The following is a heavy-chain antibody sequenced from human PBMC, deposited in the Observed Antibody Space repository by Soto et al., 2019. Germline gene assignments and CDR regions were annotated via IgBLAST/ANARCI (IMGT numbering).Heavy chain of an antibody. D-gene: IGHD6-13*01. CDR3: AAISWIYYYGMDV. V-gene: IGHV4-31*03. J-gene: IGHJ6*02. CDR1: GGSISSGGYY. CDR2: IYYSGST. Sequence: LSLTCTVSGGSISSGGYYWSWIRQHPGKGLEWIGYIYYSGSTYYNPSLKSRVTISVDTSKNQFSLKLSSVTAADTAVYYCAAISWIYYYGMDVWGQGTTVTVSS.